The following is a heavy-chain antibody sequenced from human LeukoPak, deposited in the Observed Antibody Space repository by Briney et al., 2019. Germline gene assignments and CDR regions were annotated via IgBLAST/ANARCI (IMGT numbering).Heavy chain of an antibody. J-gene: IGHJ4*02. CDR3: ARERDGYNNRRAFDY. CDR2: IIPILGIA. Sequence: SVKVSFKASGGTFSSYAISWVRQAPGQGLEWMGRIIPILGIANYAQKFQGRVTITADKSTSTAYMELSSLRSEDTAVYYCARERDGYNNRRAFDYWGQGTLVTVSS. CDR1: GGTFSSYA. V-gene: IGHV1-69*04. D-gene: IGHD5-24*01.